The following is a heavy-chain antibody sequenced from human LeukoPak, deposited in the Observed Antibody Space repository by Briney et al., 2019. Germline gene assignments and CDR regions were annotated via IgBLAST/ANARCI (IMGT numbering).Heavy chain of an antibody. J-gene: IGHJ4*02. Sequence: ASVKVSCKASGYTFTGYYMHWVRQAPGQGLEWMGRIIPILGIANYAQKFQGRVTITADKSTSTAYMELSSLRSEDTAVYYCAREGDSGSYFMVNYFDYWGQGTLVTVSS. CDR1: GYTFTGYY. CDR2: IIPILGIA. D-gene: IGHD1-26*01. V-gene: IGHV1-69*04. CDR3: AREGDSGSYFMVNYFDY.